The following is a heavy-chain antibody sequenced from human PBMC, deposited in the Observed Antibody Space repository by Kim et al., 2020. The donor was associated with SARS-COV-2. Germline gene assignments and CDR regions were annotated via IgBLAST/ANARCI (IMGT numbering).Heavy chain of an antibody. CDR3: ARDGIAAGDY. Sequence: SETLSLTCTVSGGSVSSGSYYWSWIRQPPGKGLEWIGYIYYSGSTNYNPSLKSRVTISVDTSKNQFSLKLSSVTAADTAVYYCARDGIAAGDYWGQGTL. CDR2: IYYSGST. J-gene: IGHJ4*02. D-gene: IGHD6-25*01. CDR1: GGSVSSGSYY. V-gene: IGHV4-61*01.